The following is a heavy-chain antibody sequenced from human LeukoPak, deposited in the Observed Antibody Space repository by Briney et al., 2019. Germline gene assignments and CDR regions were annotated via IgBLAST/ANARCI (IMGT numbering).Heavy chain of an antibody. CDR2: INHSGST. V-gene: IGHV4-34*01. CDR3: ARAVIAAPHYYYGMDV. CDR1: GGSFSGYY. Sequence: SETLSLTCAVYGGSFSGYYWSGIRQPPGKGLEGIGEINHSGSTNYNPSLKSRVTISVDTSKTQSSLKLRSVTAADTAVYYCARAVIAAPHYYYGMDVWGQGTTVTVSS. D-gene: IGHD6-6*01. J-gene: IGHJ6*02.